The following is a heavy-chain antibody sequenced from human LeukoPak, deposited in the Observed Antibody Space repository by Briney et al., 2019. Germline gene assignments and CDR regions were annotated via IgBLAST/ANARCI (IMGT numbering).Heavy chain of an antibody. V-gene: IGHV1-3*04. CDR3: ARDRAMADY. Sequence: ASVKVSCKASGYIFTSYPIHWVRQAPGQRLEWMGWINTGNGNTKYSQKFEGRVTVTRDTSATVAYMELSSLRSEDTAVYYCARDRAMADYWGQGTLVTVSS. D-gene: IGHD5-18*01. J-gene: IGHJ4*02. CDR2: INTGNGNT. CDR1: GYIFTSYP.